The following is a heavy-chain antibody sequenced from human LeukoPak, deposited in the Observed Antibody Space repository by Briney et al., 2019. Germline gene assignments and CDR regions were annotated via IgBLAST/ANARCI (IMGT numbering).Heavy chain of an antibody. J-gene: IGHJ4*02. Sequence: GGSLRLSCAASGFTFSSYAMSWVRQAPGKGLEWVSAISGSGGSTYYADSVKGRFTISRDNSKNTPYLQMNSLRAEDTAVYYCTRYNNDHFDYWGQGTLVTVSS. CDR3: TRYNNDHFDY. CDR1: GFTFSSYA. CDR2: ISGSGGST. V-gene: IGHV3-23*01. D-gene: IGHD1-14*01.